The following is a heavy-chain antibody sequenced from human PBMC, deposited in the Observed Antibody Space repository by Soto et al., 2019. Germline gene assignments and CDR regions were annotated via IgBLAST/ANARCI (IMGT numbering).Heavy chain of an antibody. CDR2: INPNSGGT. D-gene: IGHD3-22*01. J-gene: IGHJ6*02. CDR1: VYTVIGNY. CDR3: PRVGRGLASLGYYGMDV. Sequence: ASVKVSYSASVYTVIGNYIHWVRQAPGQGLEGMGWINPNSGGTNYAQRFHGWVTMTRDRSISTAYMELSRPKSDDTAVYYWPRVGRGLASLGYYGMDVWGQGTTVTVSS. V-gene: IGHV1-2*04.